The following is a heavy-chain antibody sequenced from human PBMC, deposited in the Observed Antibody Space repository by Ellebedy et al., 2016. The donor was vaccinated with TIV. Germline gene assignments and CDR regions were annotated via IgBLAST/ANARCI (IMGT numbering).Heavy chain of an antibody. J-gene: IGHJ6*03. V-gene: IGHV3-7*01. Sequence: GESLKISXAASGFTFSSYWMSWVRQAPGKGLEWVANIKQDGSEKYYVDSVKGRFTISRDNAKNSLYLQMNSLRAEDTAVYYCTTDISMVVVTPYYYYYMDVWGKGTTVTVSS. D-gene: IGHD3-22*01. CDR2: IKQDGSEK. CDR3: TTDISMVVVTPYYYYYMDV. CDR1: GFTFSSYW.